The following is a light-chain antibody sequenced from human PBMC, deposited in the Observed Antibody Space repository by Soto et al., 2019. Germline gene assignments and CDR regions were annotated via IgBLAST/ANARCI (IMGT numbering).Light chain of an antibody. CDR1: QSVTSSY. CDR3: QQYGSPPLT. V-gene: IGKV3-20*01. J-gene: IGKJ4*02. Sequence: EIVLTQSPGTLSLSPGERATLSCRASQSVTSSYLAWYQQKPGQAPRLLIYGASSRATGIPDRFSGSGSGTAFTVTISRLEPAGFAVYYCQQYGSPPLTFGGGTKVEIK. CDR2: GAS.